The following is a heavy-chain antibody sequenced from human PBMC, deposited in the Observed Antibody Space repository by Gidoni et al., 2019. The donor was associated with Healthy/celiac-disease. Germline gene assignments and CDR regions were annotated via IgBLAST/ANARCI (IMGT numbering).Heavy chain of an antibody. J-gene: IGHJ4*02. CDR1: GYTFTSYY. CDR3: ARDSLIGEVDY. Sequence: QVQLVQSGAAVKKPGASFKVSCKASGYTFTSYYMHWVRQAPGQGLEWMGIINPSGGSTSYAQKFQGRVTMTRDTSTSTVYMELSSLRSEDTAVYYCARDSLIGEVDYWGQGTLVTVSS. CDR2: INPSGGST. V-gene: IGHV1-46*03. D-gene: IGHD3-10*01.